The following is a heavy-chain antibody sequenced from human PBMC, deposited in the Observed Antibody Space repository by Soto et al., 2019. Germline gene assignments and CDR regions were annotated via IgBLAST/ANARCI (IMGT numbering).Heavy chain of an antibody. CDR3: ARPRYSGDDPDALEI. CDR1: GFTFSSYR. D-gene: IGHD5-12*01. V-gene: IGHV3-33*01. Sequence: QVQVVESGGAVVQPGTSLRLSCTASGFTFSSYRMHWVRQAPGKGLEWVAIIWYDGSHKFYVDSVKGRFAVSRDNSKNTVYLQMNSLTGEDTAVYYCARPRYSGDDPDALEIWGRGTLVTISS. CDR2: IWYDGSHK. J-gene: IGHJ3*02.